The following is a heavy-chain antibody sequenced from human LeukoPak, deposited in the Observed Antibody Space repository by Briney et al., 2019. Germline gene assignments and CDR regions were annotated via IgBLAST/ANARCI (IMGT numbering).Heavy chain of an antibody. CDR1: GVSIGSHY. V-gene: IGHV4-59*11. J-gene: IGHJ4*02. CDR3: ARDAC. Sequence: PSETLSLTCTVSGVSIGSHYWSWIRQSPGKGLEWIGCVYNSGTTVYNPSLTGRVTISVDTSKNQYSLNLRSVTAADAAVYYCARDACWGQGILVTVSS. CDR2: VYNSGTT.